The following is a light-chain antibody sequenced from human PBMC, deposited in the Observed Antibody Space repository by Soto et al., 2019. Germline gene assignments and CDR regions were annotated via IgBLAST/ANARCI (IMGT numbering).Light chain of an antibody. CDR3: QQYNSYSEP. J-gene: IGKJ1*01. V-gene: IGKV1-5*03. CDR2: KAS. Sequence: DVQMSQSPATLSASVADRLTVTCRASQSISTSLAWYQQKPGKAPKLLIYKASGLESGVPSRFSGSGSGTEFTLTISSLQPDDFATYYCQQYNSYSEPFGQGTKVAIK. CDR1: QSISTS.